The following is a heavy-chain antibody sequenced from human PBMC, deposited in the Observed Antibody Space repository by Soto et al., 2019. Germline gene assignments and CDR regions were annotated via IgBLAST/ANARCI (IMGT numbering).Heavy chain of an antibody. V-gene: IGHV4-39*01. Sequence: PSEILSLTCTVSGGSISSSSYYWGWIRQPPGKGLEWIGSIYYSGSTYYNPSLKSRVTISVDTSKNQFSLKLSSVTAADTAVYYCARCRGYGGYDWGQGTLVTVSS. CDR3: ARCRGYGGYD. J-gene: IGHJ4*02. CDR1: GGSISSSSYY. D-gene: IGHD5-12*01. CDR2: IYYSGST.